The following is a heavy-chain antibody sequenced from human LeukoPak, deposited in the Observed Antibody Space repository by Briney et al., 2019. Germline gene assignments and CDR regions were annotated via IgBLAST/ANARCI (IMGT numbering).Heavy chain of an antibody. Sequence: PGGSLRLSCAASGCAFSGYAMHWVRQAPGKGLEYVSAISSNGGSTNYANSVKGRFTISRANSKNTLYLQMGSLRAEDMAVYYCARGVGYFDSSGYFVYYFDYWGQGTLVTVSS. CDR3: ARGVGYFDSSGYFVYYFDY. CDR2: ISSNGGST. V-gene: IGHV3-64*01. CDR1: GCAFSGYA. D-gene: IGHD3-22*01. J-gene: IGHJ4*02.